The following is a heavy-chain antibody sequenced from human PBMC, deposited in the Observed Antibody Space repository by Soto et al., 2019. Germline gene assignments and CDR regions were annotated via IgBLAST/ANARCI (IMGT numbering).Heavy chain of an antibody. CDR2: ISYDGSNK. Sequence: QVQLVESGGGVVQPGRSLRLSCAASGFTFSSYAMHWVRQAPGKGLEWVAVISYDGSNKYYADSVKGRFTISRDNSKNTLYLQMNSLRAEDTAVYYFARVELPENIYGMDVWGQGTTVTVSS. V-gene: IGHV3-30-3*01. CDR3: ARVELPENIYGMDV. CDR1: GFTFSSYA. J-gene: IGHJ6*02. D-gene: IGHD1-26*01.